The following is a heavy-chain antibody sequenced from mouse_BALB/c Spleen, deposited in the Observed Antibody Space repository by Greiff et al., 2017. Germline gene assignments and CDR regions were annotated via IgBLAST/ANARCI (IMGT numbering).Heavy chain of an antibody. Sequence: VQLQQSGSVLVRPGASVKLSCKASGYTFTSSWMHWAKQRPGQGLEWIGEIHPNSGNTNYNEKFKGKATLTVDTSSSTAYVDLSSLTSEDSAVYYCARGYYGSVYFDYWGQGTTLTVSS. V-gene: IGHV1S130*01. CDR1: GYTFTSSW. CDR3: ARGYYGSVYFDY. D-gene: IGHD1-1*01. CDR2: IHPNSGNT. J-gene: IGHJ2*01.